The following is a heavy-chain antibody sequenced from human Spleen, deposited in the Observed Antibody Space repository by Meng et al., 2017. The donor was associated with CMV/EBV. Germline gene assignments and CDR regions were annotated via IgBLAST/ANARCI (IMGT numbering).Heavy chain of an antibody. D-gene: IGHD2-2*01. CDR3: ARGRYARYFDF. J-gene: IGHJ4*02. CDR1: GGSFSGYY. V-gene: IGHV4-34*01. Sequence: LTCAVYGGSFSGYYWSWIRQAPGEGLEWIGEIFHSGVANYNPSLKSQVTISADTSKNQFSLTLNSVTAADTAIYYCARGRYARYFDFWGQGTLVTVS. CDR2: IFHSGVA.